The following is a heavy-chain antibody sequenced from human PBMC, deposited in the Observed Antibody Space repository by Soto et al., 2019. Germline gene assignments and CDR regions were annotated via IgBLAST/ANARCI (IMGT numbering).Heavy chain of an antibody. CDR3: AIFNARLGWVGGWIDDLGLDY. D-gene: IGHD1-26*01. J-gene: IGHJ4*02. CDR1: EGTFSSYA. Sequence: QVQLVQSGAEVKKPGSSVKVSCKVSEGTFSSYAISWVRQAPGQGLEWMGGIIPIFGTANYAQKFQGRVTITADESTSTAYMELSSLRSEDTAVYYCAIFNARLGWVGGWIDDLGLDYWGQVTLVTVSS. CDR2: IIPIFGTA. V-gene: IGHV1-69*12.